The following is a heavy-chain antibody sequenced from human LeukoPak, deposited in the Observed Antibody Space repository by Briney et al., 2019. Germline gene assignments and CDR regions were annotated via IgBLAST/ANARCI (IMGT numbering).Heavy chain of an antibody. CDR3: ARGPCSGGSCYSSYYYYYYMDV. CDR1: GFTFSSYG. D-gene: IGHD2-15*01. CDR2: ISGSGGST. J-gene: IGHJ6*03. V-gene: IGHV3-23*01. Sequence: PGGSLRLSCAASGFTFSSYGMSWVRQAPGKGLEWVSAISGSGGSTYYADSVKGRFTISRDNSKNTLYLQMNSLRAEDTAVYYCARGPCSGGSCYSSYYYYYYMDVWGKGTTVTISS.